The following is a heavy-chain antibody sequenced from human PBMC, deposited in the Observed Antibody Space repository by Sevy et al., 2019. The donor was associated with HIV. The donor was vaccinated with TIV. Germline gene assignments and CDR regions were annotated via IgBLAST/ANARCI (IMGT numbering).Heavy chain of an antibody. CDR2: ISSSSSYI. D-gene: IGHD3-3*01. Sequence: GGSLRLSCAASGFTFSNYWMSWVRQAPGKGLEWVSSISSSSSYIYYADSVKGRFTISRDNAKNSLYLQMNSLRAEDTAVYYCARDFGWVERSEGLTNYYYGMDVWGQGTTVTVSS. V-gene: IGHV3-21*01. J-gene: IGHJ6*02. CDR3: ARDFGWVERSEGLTNYYYGMDV. CDR1: GFTFSNYW.